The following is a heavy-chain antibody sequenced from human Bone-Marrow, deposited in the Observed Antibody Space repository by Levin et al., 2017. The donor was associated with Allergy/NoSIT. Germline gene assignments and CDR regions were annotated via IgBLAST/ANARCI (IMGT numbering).Heavy chain of an antibody. CDR2: IIPIFGTA. Sequence: SVKVSCKASGGTFSSYAISWVRQAPGQGLEWMGGIIPIFGTANYAQKFQGRVTITADKSTSTAYMELSSLRSEDTAVYYCASPVSGYEWNYAFDSWGQGTMVTVSS. CDR3: ASPVSGYEWNYAFDS. V-gene: IGHV1-69*06. D-gene: IGHD5-12*01. J-gene: IGHJ3*02. CDR1: GGTFSSYA.